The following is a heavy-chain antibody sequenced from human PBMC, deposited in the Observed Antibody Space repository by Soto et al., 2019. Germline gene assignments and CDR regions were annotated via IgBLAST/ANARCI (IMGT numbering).Heavy chain of an antibody. CDR3: AKDGAQKDGDGNWLDS. D-gene: IGHD7-27*01. CDR2: ISWDGSST. CDR1: GFTFEDYT. V-gene: IGHV3-43*01. Sequence: EVQLVESGGDVVKPGGSLRLSCEASGFTFEDYTLQWVGQAPGKGLEWVSLISWDGSSTYYADSVKGRFTISRDNSKNSLYLQMNSLRTEDTALYYCAKDGAQKDGDGNWLDSWGQGTLVTVSS. J-gene: IGHJ5*01.